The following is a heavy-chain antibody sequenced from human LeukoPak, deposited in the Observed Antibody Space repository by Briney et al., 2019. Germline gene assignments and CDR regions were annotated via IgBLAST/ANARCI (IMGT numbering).Heavy chain of an antibody. CDR2: ISYDGSNK. CDR1: GFTFSSYW. D-gene: IGHD4-17*01. V-gene: IGHV3-30-3*01. J-gene: IGHJ4*02. Sequence: GGSLRLSCAASGFTFSSYWMSWVRQAPGKGLEWVAVISYDGSNKYYTDSVKGRFTISRDNSKNTLYLQMNSLRAEDTAVYYCARSIYGDYPYFDYWGQGTLVTVSS. CDR3: ARSIYGDYPYFDY.